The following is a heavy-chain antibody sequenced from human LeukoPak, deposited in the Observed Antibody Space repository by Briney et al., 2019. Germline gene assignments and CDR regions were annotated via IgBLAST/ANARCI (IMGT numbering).Heavy chain of an antibody. D-gene: IGHD3-3*01. V-gene: IGHV3-30*18. CDR2: ISYDGSNK. CDR3: AKQMYYDFWSGYSSFDY. J-gene: IGHJ4*02. Sequence: GGSLRLSCAASGFTFSSYGMHWVRQAPGKGLEWVAVISYDGSNKYYADSVKGRFTISRGNSKNTLYLQMNSLRAEDTAVYYCAKQMYYDFWSGYSSFDYWGQGTLVTVSS. CDR1: GFTFSSYG.